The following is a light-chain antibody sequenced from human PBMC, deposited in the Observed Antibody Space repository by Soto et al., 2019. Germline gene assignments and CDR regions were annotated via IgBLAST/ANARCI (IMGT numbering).Light chain of an antibody. Sequence: DIVVTQSPLSLPVSPGEPASISCRASQSLLHSNGNTYLEWYLQKPWQSPQLLIYMGSNRASGVPDRFSGSGSGTDFTLKISRVEAEDVGVYYCMQALQTITFGQGTRLEIK. CDR3: MQALQTIT. CDR2: MGS. CDR1: QSLLHSNGNTY. V-gene: IGKV2-28*01. J-gene: IGKJ5*01.